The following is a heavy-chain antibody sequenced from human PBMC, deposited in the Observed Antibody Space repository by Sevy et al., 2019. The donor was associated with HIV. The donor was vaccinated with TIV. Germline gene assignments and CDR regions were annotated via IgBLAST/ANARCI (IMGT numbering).Heavy chain of an antibody. V-gene: IGHV3-7*01. J-gene: IGHJ4*02. Sequence: GGSLRLSCAASGFTFSSYWMSWVRQAPGKGLEWVANIKQDGSEKYYVDSVKGRFTISRDNAKNSLYLQMNSLRAEDTAVYYCARVTYPDYSSGGGYLGYWGQGTLVTVSP. CDR3: ARVTYPDYSSGGGYLGY. CDR2: IKQDGSEK. D-gene: IGHD6-19*01. CDR1: GFTFSSYW.